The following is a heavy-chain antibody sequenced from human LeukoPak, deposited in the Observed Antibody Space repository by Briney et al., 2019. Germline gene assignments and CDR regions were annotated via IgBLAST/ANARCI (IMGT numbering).Heavy chain of an antibody. CDR3: ARGSTTGTTSYFDP. V-gene: IGHV4-38-2*02. Sequence: SETLSLTCTVSGFSISSGYYWGWFRQPPGKGLEWIGSIYHSGSTYYNLSFKSRVTISLNTSKNYFSLKLNSVTAADTAVYYCARGSTTGTTSYFDPWGQGTLVTVSS. D-gene: IGHD1-1*01. J-gene: IGHJ5*02. CDR2: IYHSGST. CDR1: GFSISSGYY.